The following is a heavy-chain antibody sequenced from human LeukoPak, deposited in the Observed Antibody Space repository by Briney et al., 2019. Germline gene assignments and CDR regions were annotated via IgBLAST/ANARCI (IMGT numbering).Heavy chain of an antibody. Sequence: SGGSLRLSCAASGFTFSSYAMSWVRQAPGKGLEWVSAISGSGGSTYYADSVKGRFTISRDNSKNTLYLQMNSLRAEDTAVYYCAKFRRAAAGTGALDYWGQGTLVTVSS. V-gene: IGHV3-23*01. J-gene: IGHJ4*02. D-gene: IGHD6-13*01. CDR2: ISGSGGST. CDR3: AKFRRAAAGTGALDY. CDR1: GFTFSSYA.